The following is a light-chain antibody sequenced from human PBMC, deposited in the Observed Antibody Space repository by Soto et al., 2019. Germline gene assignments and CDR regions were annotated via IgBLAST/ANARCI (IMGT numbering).Light chain of an antibody. J-gene: IGLJ1*01. CDR1: SSDVGGYNY. CDR3: CSYAGSYMGV. V-gene: IGLV2-11*01. CDR2: DVS. Sequence: ALTQPRSVSGSPGQSVTISCTGTSSDVGGYNYVSWYQQHPGKAPKLMIYDVSKRPSGVPDRFSGSKSGNTASLTISGLQAEDEADYYCCSYAGSYMGVFGTGTQLTVL.